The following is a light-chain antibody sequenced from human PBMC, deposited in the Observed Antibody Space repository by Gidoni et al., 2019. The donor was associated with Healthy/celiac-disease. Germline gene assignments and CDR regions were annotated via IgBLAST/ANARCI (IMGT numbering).Light chain of an antibody. CDR3: QQRSNWPLT. Sequence: DIVLTQSPATLSLSPGERATLSCRASQSVSSYLAWYQQKTGQAPRLLIYDASNRATGIPARFRGSGSGTDFTLTISSLEPEDFAVYYCQQRSNWPLTFGGGTKVEIK. J-gene: IGKJ4*01. V-gene: IGKV3-11*01. CDR2: DAS. CDR1: QSVSSY.